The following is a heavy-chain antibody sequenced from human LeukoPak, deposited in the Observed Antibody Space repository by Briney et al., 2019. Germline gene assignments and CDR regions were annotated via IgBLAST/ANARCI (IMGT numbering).Heavy chain of an antibody. J-gene: IGHJ4*02. D-gene: IGHD4-17*01. CDR1: GFTFSGSA. Sequence: GGSLRLSCAASGFTFSGSAMHWVRQASGKGLEWVGRIRSKASSYATAYAASVKGRFTISRDDSKNTAYLQMNSLKTEDTAVYCCTRLTVTTSFDYWGQGTLVTVSS. CDR3: TRLTVTTSFDY. CDR2: IRSKASSYAT. V-gene: IGHV3-73*01.